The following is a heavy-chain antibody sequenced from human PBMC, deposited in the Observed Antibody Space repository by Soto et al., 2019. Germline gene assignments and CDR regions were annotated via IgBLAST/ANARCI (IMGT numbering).Heavy chain of an antibody. CDR3: ARATGIAVAGDTVDAFDI. V-gene: IGHV3-48*01. Sequence: EVQLVESGGGLVQPGGSLRLSCAASGFTFSNYTMNWVRQAPGKGLEWISYITSSTSTIYYADSVKGRFTISRDNAKNSLYLQMTSLRAEDTAVYYCARATGIAVAGDTVDAFDIWGQGTMVTVSS. CDR1: GFTFSNYT. J-gene: IGHJ3*02. D-gene: IGHD6-19*01. CDR2: ITSSTSTI.